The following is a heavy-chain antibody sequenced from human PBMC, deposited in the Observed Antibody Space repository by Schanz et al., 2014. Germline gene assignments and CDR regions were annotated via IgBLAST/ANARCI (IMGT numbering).Heavy chain of an antibody. D-gene: IGHD4-4*01. CDR3: AGGKTTGLAY. CDR2: IRADGRMT. J-gene: IGHJ4*02. Sequence: QVQLVESGGGLVKPGGSLRLSCAASGFTFSDYYMNWIRQAPGKGLEWVSHIRADGRMTNYAASVEGRFTISRDVAKNTLYLQMFSLRAEDMGVYYCAGGKTTGLAYWGQGTQVAVSS. V-gene: IGHV3-11*06. CDR1: GFTFSDYY.